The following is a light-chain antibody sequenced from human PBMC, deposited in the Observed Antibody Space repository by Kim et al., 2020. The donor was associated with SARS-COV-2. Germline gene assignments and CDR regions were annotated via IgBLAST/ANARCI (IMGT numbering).Light chain of an antibody. V-gene: IGLV1-47*01. CDR1: SSNLGSNY. Sequence: HRVPISCSGSSSNLGSNYVYWYQQLPGTAPKLLIYRNNQRPSGVPDRFSGSKSGTSASLAISGLRSEDEADYYCAAWDDSLSGFYVFGTGTKVTVL. CDR2: RNN. CDR3: AAWDDSLSGFYV. J-gene: IGLJ1*01.